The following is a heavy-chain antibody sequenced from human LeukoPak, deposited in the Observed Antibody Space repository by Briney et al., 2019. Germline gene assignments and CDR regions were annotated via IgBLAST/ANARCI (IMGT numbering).Heavy chain of an antibody. CDR2: IFPGDSDT. D-gene: IGHD4-23*01. J-gene: IGHJ4*02. Sequence: GGSLKVSCKASGYTFTTYWIRWVRQMPGKGLEWMGIIFPGDSDTRYSPSFQGQVTISADKSITTAYLQWRSLKASDTAIYYCARPDSGGYWGQGTLVTVSS. CDR3: ARPDSGGY. V-gene: IGHV5-51*01. CDR1: GYTFTTYW.